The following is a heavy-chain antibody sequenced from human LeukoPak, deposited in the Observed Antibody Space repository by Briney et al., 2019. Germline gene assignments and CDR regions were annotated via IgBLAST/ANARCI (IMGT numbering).Heavy chain of an antibody. D-gene: IGHD6-19*01. J-gene: IGHJ4*02. Sequence: KPSETLSLTCAVSGYSISSGYFWGWIRQPPGKGLEWIGNIYHSGSTYYNPSLKSRVTISIYTSKNQFSLKLSSVTAADTAVYYCARLSFGIAVAGPDYWGQGTLVTVSS. V-gene: IGHV4-38-2*01. CDR3: ARLSFGIAVAGPDY. CDR1: GYSISSGYF. CDR2: IYHSGST.